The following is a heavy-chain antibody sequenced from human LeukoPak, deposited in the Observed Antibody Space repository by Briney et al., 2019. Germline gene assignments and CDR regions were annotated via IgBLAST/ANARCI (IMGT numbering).Heavy chain of an antibody. CDR2: INHSGST. D-gene: IGHD3-22*01. V-gene: IGHV4-34*01. Sequence: PSETLSLTCAVYGGSFSGYYWSWIRQPPGKGLEWIGEINHSGSTNYNPSLKSRVTISVDTSKSQFSLKLSSVTAADTAVYYCARAYYYDSSGYSINWFDPWGQGTLVTVSS. CDR3: ARAYYYDSSGYSINWFDP. J-gene: IGHJ5*02. CDR1: GGSFSGYY.